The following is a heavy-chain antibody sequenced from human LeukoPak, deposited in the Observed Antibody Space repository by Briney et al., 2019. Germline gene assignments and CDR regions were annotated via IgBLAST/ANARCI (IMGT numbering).Heavy chain of an antibody. CDR2: INPNSGGT. CDR3: ARDDCSSTSCYDGGNWFDP. V-gene: IGHV1-2*02. J-gene: IGHJ5*02. Sequence: ASVKVSCKASGYTFTGYYMHWVRQAPGQGLEWMGWINPNSGGTNYAQKFQGRVTMTRDTSISTAYMELSRLRSDDTAVYYCARDDCSSTSCYDGGNWFDPWGQGTLVTVSS. D-gene: IGHD2-2*01. CDR1: GYTFTGYY.